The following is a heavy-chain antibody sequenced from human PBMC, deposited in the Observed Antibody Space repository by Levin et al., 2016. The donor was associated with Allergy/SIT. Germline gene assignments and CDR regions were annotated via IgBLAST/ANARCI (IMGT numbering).Heavy chain of an antibody. Sequence: ASVKVSCKASGYTFTSYGISWVRQAPGQGLEWMGWISAYNGNTNYAQKLQGRVTMTTDTSTSTAYMELSSLRSEDTAVYYCASRTITMIVVVSAGDAFDIWGQGTMVTVSS. CDR2: ISAYNGNT. CDR1: GYTFTSYG. CDR3: ASRTITMIVVVSAGDAFDI. J-gene: IGHJ3*02. D-gene: IGHD3-22*01. V-gene: IGHV1-18*04.